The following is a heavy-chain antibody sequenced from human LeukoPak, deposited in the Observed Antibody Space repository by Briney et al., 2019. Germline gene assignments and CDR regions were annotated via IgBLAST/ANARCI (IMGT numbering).Heavy chain of an antibody. CDR3: AKDGEQQLVLYYYYMDV. Sequence: PGGSLRLSCAASGFTFSSYGMHWVRQAPGKGLEWVAVIWYDGSNKYYADSVKGRFTISRDNSKNTLYLQMNSLRAEDTAVYYCAKDGEQQLVLYYYYMDVWGKGTTVTVSS. V-gene: IGHV3-33*06. D-gene: IGHD6-13*01. CDR1: GFTFSSYG. J-gene: IGHJ6*03. CDR2: IWYDGSNK.